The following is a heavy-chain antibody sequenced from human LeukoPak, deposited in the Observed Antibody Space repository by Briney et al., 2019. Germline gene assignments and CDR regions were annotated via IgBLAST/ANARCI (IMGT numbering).Heavy chain of an antibody. CDR1: GGSISSYY. CDR2: TYTSGST. CDR3: ARRWYSWHDHAFDI. Sequence: SETLSLTCNVSGGSISSYYWGWIRQPPGKGLEWIGYTYTSGSTNYNPSLKSRVAISVDTSKNQFSLTLSSVTAADTAVYYCARRWYSWHDHAFDIWGQGTMVTVSS. D-gene: IGHD1-1*01. V-gene: IGHV4-4*09. J-gene: IGHJ3*02.